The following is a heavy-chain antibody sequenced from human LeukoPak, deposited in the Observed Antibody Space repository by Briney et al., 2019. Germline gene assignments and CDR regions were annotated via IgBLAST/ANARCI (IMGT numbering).Heavy chain of an antibody. Sequence: VASVKVSCKASGGTFNSYGIIWVRQAPGQGLEWMGGIIPILGTANYAQKFQGRVTITADKSTSTAYMELSSLRSEGTAVYYCGRGARPPHYYYYMDVWGKGTTVTVSS. V-gene: IGHV1-69*10. CDR2: IIPILGTA. CDR1: GGTFNSYG. D-gene: IGHD5-12*01. J-gene: IGHJ6*03. CDR3: GRGARPPHYYYYMDV.